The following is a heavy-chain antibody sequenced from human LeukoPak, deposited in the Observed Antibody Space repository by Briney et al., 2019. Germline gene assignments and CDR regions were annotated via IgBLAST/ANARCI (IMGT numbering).Heavy chain of an antibody. J-gene: IGHJ4*02. Sequence: GGSLRLSCAASGFTFSNAWITWVRQAPGKGLEWVAFIRYDGSNKYYADSVKGRFTISRDNSKNTLYLQMNSLRAEDTAVYYCAKDPPYYYGSGSHLDYWGQGTLVTVSS. CDR1: GFTFSNAW. CDR3: AKDPPYYYGSGSHLDY. D-gene: IGHD3-10*01. CDR2: IRYDGSNK. V-gene: IGHV3-30*02.